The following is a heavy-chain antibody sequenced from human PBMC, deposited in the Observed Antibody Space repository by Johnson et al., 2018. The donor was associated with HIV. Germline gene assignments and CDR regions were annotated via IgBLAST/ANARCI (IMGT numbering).Heavy chain of an antibody. CDR3: AREDYTDAFDI. D-gene: IGHD4-11*01. Sequence: QVQLVESGGGVVQPGRSLRLSCAASGFTFSSYAMHWVRQAPGTGLEWVAVISYDGSNNYYADSVKGRFTISRDNSKNTLYLQRNSLRAEDTAVYYCAREDYTDAFDIWGQGTMVTVSS. V-gene: IGHV3-30-3*01. CDR1: GFTFSSYA. J-gene: IGHJ3*02. CDR2: ISYDGSNN.